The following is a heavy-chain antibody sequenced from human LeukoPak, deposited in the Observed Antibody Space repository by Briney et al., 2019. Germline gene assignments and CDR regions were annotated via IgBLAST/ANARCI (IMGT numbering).Heavy chain of an antibody. J-gene: IGHJ5*02. Sequence: GGSLRLSCAASGFTFSRYGMHWVREAPGKGGGGGAVIWYEGSKKYYADSVKGGYTISRENRKKTLYLQMNSLRAEDTAVYYCARTYYYGSGSYPWFDLWGQGTLVTVSS. V-gene: IGHV3-33*01. CDR1: GFTFSRYG. CDR3: ARTYYYGSGSYPWFDL. CDR2: IWYEGSKK. D-gene: IGHD3-10*01.